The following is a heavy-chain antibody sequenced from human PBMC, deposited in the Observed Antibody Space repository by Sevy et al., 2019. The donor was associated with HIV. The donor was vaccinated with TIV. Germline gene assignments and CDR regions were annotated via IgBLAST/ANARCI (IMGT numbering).Heavy chain of an antibody. D-gene: IGHD3-10*01. J-gene: IGHJ4*02. CDR2: IYAGGDT. CDR3: AKGGFTMVRGVFDY. Sequence: GGSLRLSCEASGFSVRGYYMSWVRQAPGKGLEWVSIIYAGGDTHYADSVEGRFTISRDNSKNTLYLQMNSLRAEDTAVYYCAKGGFTMVRGVFDYWGQGTLVTVSS. CDR1: GFSVRGYY. V-gene: IGHV3-53*01.